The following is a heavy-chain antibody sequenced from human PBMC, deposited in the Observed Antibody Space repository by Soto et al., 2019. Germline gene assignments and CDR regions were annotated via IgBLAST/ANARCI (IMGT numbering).Heavy chain of an antibody. D-gene: IGHD2-2*01. CDR1: GFTFSNYW. CDR2: IKQDGSEE. Sequence: EVQLVESGGGLVQPGGSLRLSCATSGFTFSNYWMSWVRQAPGKGLEWVANIKQDGSEEYYVDSVQGRFTISRDNAKNSLCLHTNRLRVEDTAVYYCARSAAADFDYWGQGTLVTVSS. CDR3: ARSAAADFDY. V-gene: IGHV3-7*01. J-gene: IGHJ4*02.